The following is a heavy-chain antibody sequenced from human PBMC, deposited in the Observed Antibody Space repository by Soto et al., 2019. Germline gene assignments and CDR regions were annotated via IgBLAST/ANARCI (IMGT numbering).Heavy chain of an antibody. CDR1: GFTFSNAW. CDR2: IKSKTDGGTT. Sequence: PGGSLRLSCAASGFTFSNAWMSWVRQAPGKGLEGVGRIKSKTDGGTTDYAAPVKGRFTISRDDSKNTLYLQMNSLKTEDTAVYYCTTDRLLWFGELLTQIFDIWGQGTMVTVSS. V-gene: IGHV3-15*01. D-gene: IGHD3-10*01. J-gene: IGHJ3*02. CDR3: TTDRLLWFGELLTQIFDI.